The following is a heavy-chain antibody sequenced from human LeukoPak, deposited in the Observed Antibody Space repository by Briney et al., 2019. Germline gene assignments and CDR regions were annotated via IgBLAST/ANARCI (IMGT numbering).Heavy chain of an antibody. Sequence: GGSLRLSCAASGFTFSSYWMHWVRQAPGKGLVWVSRLNSDGSSTSYADSVKGRFTISRDNAKNTLYLQMNSLRAEDTAVYYCARDFYYDSSGYSSYFDYWGQGTLVTVSS. D-gene: IGHD3-22*01. V-gene: IGHV3-74*01. CDR2: LNSDGSST. CDR3: ARDFYYDSSGYSSYFDY. J-gene: IGHJ4*02. CDR1: GFTFSSYW.